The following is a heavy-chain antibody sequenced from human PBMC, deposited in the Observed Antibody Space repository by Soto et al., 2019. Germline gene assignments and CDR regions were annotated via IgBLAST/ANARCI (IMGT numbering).Heavy chain of an antibody. V-gene: IGHV3-11*01. CDR2: ISSSGSTI. CDR1: GFTFSDYC. Sequence: GSLRLSCAASGFTFSDYCMGWIRQAPGKGLEWVSYISSSGSTIYYADSVKGRFTISRDNAKNSLYLQMNSLRAEDTAVYYCARDPREYYFDYWGQGTLVTVSS. CDR3: ARDPREYYFDY. J-gene: IGHJ4*02.